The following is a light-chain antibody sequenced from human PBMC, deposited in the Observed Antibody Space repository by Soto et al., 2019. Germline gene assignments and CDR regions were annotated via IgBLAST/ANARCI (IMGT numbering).Light chain of an antibody. CDR2: GAS. J-gene: IGKJ1*01. CDR1: QSVRSY. CDR3: QQYGSSGT. Sequence: EIVLTQSRATLSLSPGERAALSCRASQSVRSYLAWYQQKPGQAPRLLIYGASNRATGIPDRFSGSGSGTDFTLTISRLEPEDFAVYYCQQYGSSGTFGQGTKVDIK. V-gene: IGKV3-20*01.